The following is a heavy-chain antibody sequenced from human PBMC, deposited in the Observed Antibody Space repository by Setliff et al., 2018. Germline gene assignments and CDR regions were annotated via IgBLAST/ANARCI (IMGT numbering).Heavy chain of an antibody. CDR3: ARYSSGWTGGASDI. D-gene: IGHD6-19*01. CDR1: GFTFDDYG. Sequence: GGSLRLSCAASGFTFDDYGMSWVRQDPGKGLEWVSGINWNGGSTGYAGSVKGRFTISRDNAKNSLYLQMNSLRVEDTALYCCARYSSGWTGGASDIWGQGTMVTVSS. CDR2: INWNGGST. V-gene: IGHV3-20*04. J-gene: IGHJ3*02.